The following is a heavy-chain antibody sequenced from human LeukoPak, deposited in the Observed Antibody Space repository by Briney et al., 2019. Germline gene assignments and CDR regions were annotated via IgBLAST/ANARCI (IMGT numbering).Heavy chain of an antibody. D-gene: IGHD3-10*01. CDR1: GGSISRGGYY. V-gene: IGHV4-31*03. Sequence: SQTLSLTCTVSGGSISRGGYYWSWIRQHPGKGLEWIGYIYYSGSTYYNPSLKSRVTISVDTSKNQFSLKLSSVTAADTAVYYCARATLGSWSYYYFDYWGQGTLVTVSS. J-gene: IGHJ4*02. CDR3: ARATLGSWSYYYFDY. CDR2: IYYSGST.